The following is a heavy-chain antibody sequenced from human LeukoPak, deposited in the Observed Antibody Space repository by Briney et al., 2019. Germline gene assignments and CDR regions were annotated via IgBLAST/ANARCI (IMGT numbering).Heavy chain of an antibody. CDR2: IIPIFGTA. Sequence: SVKVSCKASGGTFSSYAISWVRQAPGQGLEWMGGIIPIFGTANYAQKFQGRVTITADESTSTAYMELSSLRSEDTAVYYCARDRRIVVVLAATNYYYYGMDVWGQGTTVTVSS. CDR3: ARDRRIVVVLAATNYYYYGMDV. CDR1: GGTFSSYA. D-gene: IGHD2-2*01. J-gene: IGHJ6*02. V-gene: IGHV1-69*13.